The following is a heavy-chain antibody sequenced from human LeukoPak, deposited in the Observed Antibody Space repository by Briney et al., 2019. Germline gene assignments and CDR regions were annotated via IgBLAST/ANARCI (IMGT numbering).Heavy chain of an antibody. CDR2: IRSSSSYI. CDR3: ARAFYYDSSGYYYVYYYYYGMDV. V-gene: IGHV3-21*01. D-gene: IGHD3-22*01. J-gene: IGHJ6*02. Sequence: PGGSLRLSCAASGFTFSSYSMNWVRQAPGKGLEWVSSIRSSSSYIYYADSVKGRFTISRDNAKNSLYLQMNSLRAEDTAVYYCARAFYYDSSGYYYVYYYYYGMDVWGQGATVTVSS. CDR1: GFTFSSYS.